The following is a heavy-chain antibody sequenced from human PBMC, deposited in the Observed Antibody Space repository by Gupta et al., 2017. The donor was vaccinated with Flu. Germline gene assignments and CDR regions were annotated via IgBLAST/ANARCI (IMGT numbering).Heavy chain of an antibody. V-gene: IGHV3-48*01. Sequence: APGKGLEWVSYISSSSSTIYYADSVKGRFTISRDNAKNSLYLQMNSLRAEDTAVYYCARAAVTGTLLNWFDPWGQGTLVTVSS. J-gene: IGHJ5*02. CDR2: ISSSSSTI. CDR3: ARAAVTGTLLNWFDP. D-gene: IGHD1-20*01.